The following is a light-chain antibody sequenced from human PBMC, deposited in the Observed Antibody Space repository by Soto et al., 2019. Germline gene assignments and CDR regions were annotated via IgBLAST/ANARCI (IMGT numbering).Light chain of an antibody. CDR1: TGTVTSGHY. CDR3: MLYYHTVGLV. CDR2: DTT. Sequence: QTVVTQEPSLTVSPGGTVTLTCDSKTGTVTSGHYPYWFQQRPGQAHRKLIYDTTNRHTCTTGRFSGSLLGGKAALTLSGAQHEDQAEYFCMLYYHTVGLVFGGGTKLTVL. V-gene: IGLV7-46*01. J-gene: IGLJ3*02.